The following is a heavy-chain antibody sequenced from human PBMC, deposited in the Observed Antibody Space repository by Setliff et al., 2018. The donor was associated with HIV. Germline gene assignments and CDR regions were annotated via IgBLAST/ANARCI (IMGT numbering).Heavy chain of an antibody. CDR2: ISSSSNTI. J-gene: IGHJ3*02. CDR3: AKDRLEWLAPDGFDI. V-gene: IGHV3-48*01. D-gene: IGHD3-3*01. Sequence: PGGSLRLSCETSGFTFSSYAMTWVRQAPGKGLEWISFISSSSNTIYYADSVKGRFTISRDNSKNTLYLQMSSLRAEDTAVYYCAKDRLEWLAPDGFDIWGLGTMVTVSS. CDR1: GFTFSSYA.